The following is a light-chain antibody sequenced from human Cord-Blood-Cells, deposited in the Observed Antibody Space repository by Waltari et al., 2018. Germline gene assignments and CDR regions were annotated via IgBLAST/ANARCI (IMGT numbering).Light chain of an antibody. CDR1: QSLLHSDGKPY. Sequence: DIVMTQTPLSLSVTPGQPASISCKSSQSLLHSDGKPYLYWYLQKPCQPPQLLIYEVSNRCSGVPDRCSGSGSVTDLTPKIWPGEAEAVGVYSCMPSIQLPRTLCQGTNVEI. V-gene: IGKV2D-29*01. CDR3: MPSIQLPRT. CDR2: EVS. J-gene: IGKJ1*01.